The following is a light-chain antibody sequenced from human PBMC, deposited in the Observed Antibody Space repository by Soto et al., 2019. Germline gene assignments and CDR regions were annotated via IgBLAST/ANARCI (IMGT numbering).Light chain of an antibody. CDR1: QSINSN. CDR3: QHYNYWPYT. CDR2: DAS. J-gene: IGKJ2*01. V-gene: IGKV3-15*01. Sequence: ERVMAQSRATLSVSPGERATLSCRASQSINSNLTWYQQKPGQAPRLLIYDASTRATGVPARFSGSGSGTDFTLTIGSLQSEDFAVYYCQHYNYWPYTFGQGTMVDIK.